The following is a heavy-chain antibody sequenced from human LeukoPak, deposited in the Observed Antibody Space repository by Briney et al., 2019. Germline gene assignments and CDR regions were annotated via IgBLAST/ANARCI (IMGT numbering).Heavy chain of an antibody. Sequence: GGSLRLSCAASGFTFSSYAMHWVRQAPGKGLEWVAVVSYDGSNKYYADSVKGRFTISRDNSKNTLYLQMNSLRAEDTAVYYCARGLNYYGSGSVGYWGQGTLVTVSS. J-gene: IGHJ4*02. CDR2: VSYDGSNK. CDR1: GFTFSSYA. D-gene: IGHD3-10*01. V-gene: IGHV3-30-3*01. CDR3: ARGLNYYGSGSVGY.